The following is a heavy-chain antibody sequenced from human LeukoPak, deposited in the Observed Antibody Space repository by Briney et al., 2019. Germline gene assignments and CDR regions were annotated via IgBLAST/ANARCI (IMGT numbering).Heavy chain of an antibody. Sequence: SETQSLTCTVSGGSISSSSYYWGWIRQPPGKGLEWIGSIYYSGSTYYNPSLKSRVTISVDTSKNQFSLKLSSVTAADTAVYYCARGGNWFDPWGQGTLVTVSS. J-gene: IGHJ5*02. CDR3: ARGGNWFDP. CDR1: GGSISSSSYY. CDR2: IYYSGST. V-gene: IGHV4-39*01.